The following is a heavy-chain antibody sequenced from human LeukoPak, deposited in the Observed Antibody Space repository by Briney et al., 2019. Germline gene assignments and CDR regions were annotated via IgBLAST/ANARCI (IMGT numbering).Heavy chain of an antibody. CDR1: GFTFSGAW. V-gene: IGHV3-7*03. Sequence: PGGSLRLSCTASGFTFSGAWMTWVRQAPGKGLEWVANIREDGTEKNYVDSVKGRFTISRDNAKNSLFLQMSNLRAEDTAVYYCAKSGTGATIHYYYMDVWGKGTTVTISS. CDR2: IREDGTEK. CDR3: AKSGTGATIHYYYMDV. D-gene: IGHD1-26*01. J-gene: IGHJ6*03.